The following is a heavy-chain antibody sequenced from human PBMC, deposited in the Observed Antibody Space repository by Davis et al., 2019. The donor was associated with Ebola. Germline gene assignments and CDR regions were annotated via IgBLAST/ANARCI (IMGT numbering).Heavy chain of an antibody. Sequence: AASVKVSCKASGDTFSSYAISWVRQAPGQGLEWMGWITTYNGNTNYAQKLQGRVTMTTDTSTSTAYMELRSLRSDDTAVYYCARRYSGSYLFDYWGQGTLVTVSS. CDR2: ITTYNGNT. CDR1: GDTFSSYA. J-gene: IGHJ4*02. D-gene: IGHD1-26*01. CDR3: ARRYSGSYLFDY. V-gene: IGHV1-18*01.